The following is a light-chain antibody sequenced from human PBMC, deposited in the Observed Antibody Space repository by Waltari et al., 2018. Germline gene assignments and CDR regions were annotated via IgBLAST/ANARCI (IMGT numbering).Light chain of an antibody. CDR1: SGIDVGTYR. V-gene: IGLV5-45*03. CDR3: MIWDSSAWV. Sequence: QAVLTQPSSLSASPGASASLTCTLRSGIDVGTYRIYWYQQKPGSPPHYLLRYRSDSDKQQDSGVHSRFSGSKDASANAGILLNSGRQSDDEADYYCMIWDSSAWVFGGGTKLTVL. J-gene: IGLJ3*02. CDR2: YRSDSDK.